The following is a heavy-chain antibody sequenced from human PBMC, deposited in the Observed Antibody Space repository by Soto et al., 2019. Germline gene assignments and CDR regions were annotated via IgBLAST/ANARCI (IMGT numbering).Heavy chain of an antibody. CDR3: AGFEVVAATSYPEEYYFDY. CDR2: IYYSGST. D-gene: IGHD2-15*01. CDR1: GGSISSSSYY. J-gene: IGHJ4*02. V-gene: IGHV4-39*01. Sequence: QLQLQESGPGLVKPSETLSLTCTVSGGSISSSSYYWGWIRQPPGKGLEWIGSIYYSGSTYYNPSLKSRVTISVDTSKNQFSLKLSSVTAADTAVYYCAGFEVVAATSYPEEYYFDYWGQGTLVTVSS.